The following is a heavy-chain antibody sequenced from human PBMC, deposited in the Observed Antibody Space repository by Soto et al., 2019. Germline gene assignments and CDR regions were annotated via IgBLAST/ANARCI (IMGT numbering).Heavy chain of an antibody. CDR1: GGSFSGYY. Sequence: PSETLSLTCAVYGGSFSGYYWSWIRQPPGKGLEWIGYIYNSGSTNYNPSLKSRVTISVDTSKNQFSLNLSSVTAADTAVYYCARLFNWFDPWGQGTLVTVSS. V-gene: IGHV4-59*01. CDR2: IYNSGST. D-gene: IGHD2-21*01. J-gene: IGHJ5*02. CDR3: ARLFNWFDP.